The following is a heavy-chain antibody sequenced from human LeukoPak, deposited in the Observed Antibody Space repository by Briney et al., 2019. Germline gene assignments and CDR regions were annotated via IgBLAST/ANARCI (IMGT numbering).Heavy chain of an antibody. CDR1: GFTLTDHY. CDR2: ITSTGTTR. V-gene: IGHV3-11*01. Sequence: PGGSLRLSCTVSGFTLTDHYMSWFRQSPARGLEWISWITSTGTTRDYADSVKGRFTISRDNTKNSVYLQMTSLRADDTAVYYCARDPDYGDPYWGQGTLVTVSS. D-gene: IGHD4-17*01. J-gene: IGHJ4*02. CDR3: ARDPDYGDPY.